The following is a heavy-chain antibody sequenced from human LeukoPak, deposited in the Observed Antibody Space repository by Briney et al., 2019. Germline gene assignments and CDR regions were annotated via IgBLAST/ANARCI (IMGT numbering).Heavy chain of an antibody. Sequence: GGSLRLSCAASGFTFDDYAMHWVRQAPGKGLEWVSLISWDGGSTYYADSVNGRFTISRDNSKNSLYLQMNSLRAEDTALYYCAKDMGYDSSEAYDYWGQGTLVTVSS. J-gene: IGHJ4*02. CDR1: GFTFDDYA. V-gene: IGHV3-43D*03. D-gene: IGHD3-22*01. CDR3: AKDMGYDSSEAYDY. CDR2: ISWDGGST.